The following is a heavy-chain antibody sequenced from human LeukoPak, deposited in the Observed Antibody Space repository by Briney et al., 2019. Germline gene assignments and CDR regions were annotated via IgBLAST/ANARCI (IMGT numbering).Heavy chain of an antibody. CDR2: IKSKTDGGTT. CDR1: GFTFSNAW. CDR3: TTLSLSSSWPASDY. Sequence: GGSLRLSCAASGFTFSNAWMSWVRQAPGKGLEWVGRIKSKTDGGTTDYAAPVKGRFTISRDDSKNTLYLQMNSLKAEDTAVYYCTTLSLSSSWPASDYWGQGTLVTVSS. V-gene: IGHV3-15*01. J-gene: IGHJ4*02. D-gene: IGHD6-13*01.